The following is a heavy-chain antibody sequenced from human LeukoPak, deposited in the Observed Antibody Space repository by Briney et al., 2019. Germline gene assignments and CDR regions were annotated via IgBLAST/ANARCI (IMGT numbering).Heavy chain of an antibody. Sequence: ASVSVSSTASGYTFTVYYMHAVRQAPEQGLEWVGWINPNRGGTNYTQNFQGKVTITKATSISTASLDLGRLRSDDPAWYYFGRGGQYELSGYWGQGTLVTVSS. J-gene: IGHJ4*02. CDR1: GYTFTVYY. CDR3: GRGGQYELSGY. CDR2: INPNRGGT. D-gene: IGHD1-7*01. V-gene: IGHV1-2*02.